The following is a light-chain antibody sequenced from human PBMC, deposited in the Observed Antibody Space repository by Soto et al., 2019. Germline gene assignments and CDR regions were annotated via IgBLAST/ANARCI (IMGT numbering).Light chain of an antibody. Sequence: DIQMTQSPSSLSASVEARVIITCRASQRISTYLNWYKQKPGKAPKFLIYAASSLQSGVPSRFSGSGSGTDFTLTISSLQPEDFATYYCQQSYSTLLTFGGGTKVDIK. CDR2: AAS. CDR1: QRISTY. V-gene: IGKV1-39*01. J-gene: IGKJ4*01. CDR3: QQSYSTLLT.